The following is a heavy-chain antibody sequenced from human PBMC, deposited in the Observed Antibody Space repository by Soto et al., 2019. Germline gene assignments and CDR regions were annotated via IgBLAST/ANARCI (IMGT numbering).Heavy chain of an antibody. J-gene: IGHJ4*02. V-gene: IGHV3-30*04. CDR1: GFTFSRYA. CDR3: ARSRNSAVADSFDF. CDR2: ISRDGSNK. Sequence: QVQVVESGGGVVQPGRSLRLSCAASGFTFSRYAIHWVRQAPGKGLEWVAVISRDGSNKYYVDSVKGRFTISRDNSKNTLYLQMNSLRDEDTAVYYCARSRNSAVADSFDFWGQGTLVTDSP. D-gene: IGHD3-10*01.